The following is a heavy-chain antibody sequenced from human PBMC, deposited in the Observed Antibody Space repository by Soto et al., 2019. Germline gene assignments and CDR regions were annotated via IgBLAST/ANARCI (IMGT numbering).Heavy chain of an antibody. Sequence: EVQLVESGGGLVKPGGSLRLSCAASGFTFTTSNMHWVRQAPGKGLEWVSYISSTSYYIHYADSVKGRFTISRDNAKNSLYLQVNSLRAEDTAMYYCAIGNTNYGGGMDVWGQGTTVTVSS. CDR2: ISSTSYYI. D-gene: IGHD4-17*01. CDR1: GFTFTTSN. V-gene: IGHV3-21*01. CDR3: AIGNTNYGGGMDV. J-gene: IGHJ6*02.